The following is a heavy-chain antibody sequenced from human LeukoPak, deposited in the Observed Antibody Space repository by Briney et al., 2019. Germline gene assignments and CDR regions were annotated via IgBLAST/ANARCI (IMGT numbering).Heavy chain of an antibody. CDR3: ARDDVRGYDSSGKGSRAFDI. J-gene: IGHJ3*02. Sequence: GGSLRLSCAASGFTFSTYAMNWVRQAPGKGLEWVSAISGSGAKTYYADFVKGRFTISRDNSKNTLYLQMNSLRAEDTAVYYCARDDVRGYDSSGKGSRAFDIWGQGTMVTVSS. CDR1: GFTFSTYA. CDR2: ISGSGAKT. D-gene: IGHD3-22*01. V-gene: IGHV3-23*01.